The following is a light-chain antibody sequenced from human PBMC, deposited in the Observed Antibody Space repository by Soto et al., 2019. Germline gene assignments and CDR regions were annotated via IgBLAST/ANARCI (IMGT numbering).Light chain of an antibody. V-gene: IGLV2-14*01. CDR2: EVS. J-gene: IGLJ2*01. CDR3: SSYTTRNTLVV. Sequence: QSALTQPASVSGSPGQSITISCTGTRSDVGGYDYVSWYQQHPGKAPKLLIYEVSYRPSGVSNRFSGSKSGNTASLTISGLQTEDEADYYCSSYTTRNTLVVLGGGTKVTVL. CDR1: RSDVGGYDY.